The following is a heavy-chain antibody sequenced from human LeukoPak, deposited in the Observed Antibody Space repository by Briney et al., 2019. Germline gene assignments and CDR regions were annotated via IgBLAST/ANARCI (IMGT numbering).Heavy chain of an antibody. V-gene: IGHV4-59*01. CDR3: ARDGYSAHDGL. CDR1: GGSTSSYY. J-gene: IGHJ4*02. CDR2: THYSGST. Sequence: SETLSLTCTVSGGSTSSYYWSWIRQPPGKGLEWIGYTHYSGSTKYNPSLKSRLTISVDSSKNQFSLRLSSVTAADTAVYYCARDGYSAHDGLWGQGTLVTVSS. D-gene: IGHD5-12*01.